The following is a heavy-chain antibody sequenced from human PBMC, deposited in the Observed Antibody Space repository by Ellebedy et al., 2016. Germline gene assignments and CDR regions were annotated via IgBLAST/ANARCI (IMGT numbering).Heavy chain of an antibody. D-gene: IGHD2-21*02. CDR3: ARDRKSSAYCGGDCYSADAFDM. V-gene: IGHV3-23*01. CDR1: GFTFSNSA. CDR2: ISGSGATT. Sequence: GGSLRLXXAASGFTFSNSAMSWVRQAPGKGLEWVSAISGSGATTYYADSVKGRFTISRDNSKNTLYVQMNSLRAEDTAVYYCARDRKSSAYCGGDCYSADAFDMWGQGTMVTVSS. J-gene: IGHJ3*02.